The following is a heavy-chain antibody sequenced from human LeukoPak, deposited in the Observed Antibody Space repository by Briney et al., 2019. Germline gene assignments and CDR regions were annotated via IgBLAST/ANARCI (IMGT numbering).Heavy chain of an antibody. CDR2: ISGLGGGT. V-gene: IGHV3-23*01. CDR3: AKSGGYNYYYYMDV. D-gene: IGHD3-22*01. CDR1: GFTFSDYG. J-gene: IGHJ6*03. Sequence: GGSLRLSCAASGFTFSDYGMSWVRQAPGKGLEWVSAISGLGGGTYYADSVKGRFTISRDNSKNTLYLQMNSLRAEDTAVYYCAKSGGYNYYYYMDVWGKGTTVTVSS.